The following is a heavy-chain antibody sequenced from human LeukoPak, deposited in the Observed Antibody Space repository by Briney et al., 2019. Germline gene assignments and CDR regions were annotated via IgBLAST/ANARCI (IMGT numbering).Heavy chain of an antibody. CDR2: IYHSGST. V-gene: IGHV4-30-2*01. Sequence: SETLSLTCAVSGGSISSGGYSWSWIRQPPGKGLEWIGYIYHSGSTYYNPSLKSRVTISVDRSKNQFSLKLSSVTAADTAVYYCASASRADHDAFDVWGQGTMVTVSS. CDR3: ASASRADHDAFDV. CDR1: GGSISSGGYS. J-gene: IGHJ3*01.